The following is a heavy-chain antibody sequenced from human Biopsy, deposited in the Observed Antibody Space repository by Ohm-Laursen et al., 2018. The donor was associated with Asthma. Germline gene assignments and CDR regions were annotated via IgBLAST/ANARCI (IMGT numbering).Heavy chain of an antibody. D-gene: IGHD3-3*01. CDR1: GFSFSEFV. CDR3: ARTFHFWSPYHAEHYQL. Sequence: SLRLSCAASGFSFSEFVMHWVRQAPGKGLERVAVISYDGSTKYYAGSVKGRFTISRDNSKNTLYLQMSSLRVEDTAVYYCARTFHFWSPYHAEHYQLWGQGTLVTVSS. CDR2: ISYDGSTK. J-gene: IGHJ1*01. V-gene: IGHV3-30*03.